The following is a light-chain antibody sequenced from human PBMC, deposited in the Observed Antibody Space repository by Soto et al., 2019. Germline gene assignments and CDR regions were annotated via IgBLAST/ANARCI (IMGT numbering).Light chain of an antibody. J-gene: IGLJ1*01. CDR2: EVT. V-gene: IGLV2-8*01. CDR3: SSYAGSNMGV. CDR1: RSDVGGYNF. Sequence: QSALTQPPSASGSPGQSVTISCTGTRSDVGGYNFASWYQQHPGKAPKLLIYEVTQRPSGVPDRFSASKSGNTASLTVSGLQAEDEADYYCSSYAGSNMGVFGTGTKVTVL.